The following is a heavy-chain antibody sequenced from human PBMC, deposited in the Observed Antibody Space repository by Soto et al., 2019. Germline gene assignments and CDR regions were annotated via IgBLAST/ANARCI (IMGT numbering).Heavy chain of an antibody. CDR1: GFTFSSSA. D-gene: IGHD3-3*01. V-gene: IGHV3-30-3*01. J-gene: IGHJ4*02. CDR3: ARDKRDLRVLEWSYYFDY. CDR2: ISYDGSNK. Sequence: QVPLVESGGGVVQPGRSLRLSCAASGFTFSSSAMHWVRQAPGKGLEWVAVISYDGSNKYYADSVKGRFTISRDNSXXPXXLQMNSLRAEDTAVYYCARDKRDLRVLEWSYYFDYWGQGTLVTVSS.